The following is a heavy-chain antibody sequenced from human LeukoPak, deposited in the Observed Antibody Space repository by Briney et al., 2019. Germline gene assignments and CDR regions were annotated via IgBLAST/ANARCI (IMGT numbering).Heavy chain of an antibody. J-gene: IGHJ4*02. V-gene: IGHV3-30*18. CDR2: ISYDGDNK. CDR3: AKDRDLNFDY. D-gene: IGHD3-10*01. Sequence: GGSLRLSCAASGFIFSSYGMHWVRQAPGKGLEWVALISYDGDNKQYADSVRGRFTISRENSQNTLYLHMDSLRVEDTAVYYCAKDRDLNFDYWGQGTLVTVSS. CDR1: GFIFSSYG.